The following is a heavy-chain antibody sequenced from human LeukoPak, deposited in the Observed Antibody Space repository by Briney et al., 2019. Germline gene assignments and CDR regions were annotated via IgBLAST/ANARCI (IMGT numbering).Heavy chain of an antibody. CDR3: ARRNYDNSGYYSTFDY. Sequence: SETLSLTCAVYGGSFSGYYWSWIRQPPGKGLEWIGEINHSGSTNYNPSLKSRVTISVDTSKNQFSLKLSSVTAADTAVYYCARRNYDNSGYYSTFDYWGQGTLVTVSS. V-gene: IGHV4-34*01. CDR2: INHSGST. CDR1: GGSFSGYY. J-gene: IGHJ4*02. D-gene: IGHD3-22*01.